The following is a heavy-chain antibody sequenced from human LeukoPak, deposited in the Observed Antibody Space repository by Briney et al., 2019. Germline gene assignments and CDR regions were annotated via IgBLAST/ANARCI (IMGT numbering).Heavy chain of an antibody. V-gene: IGHV3-33*01. Sequence: GGSLRLSCAASGFTFSSYGMHWVRQAPGKGLEGVAVIWYDGSNKYYADSVKGRFTISRDNSKTTLYLQMNSLRAEDTAVYYCARDEQWLVHGYLDYWGQGTLVTVSS. CDR2: IWYDGSNK. J-gene: IGHJ4*02. CDR1: GFTFSSYG. D-gene: IGHD6-19*01. CDR3: ARDEQWLVHGYLDY.